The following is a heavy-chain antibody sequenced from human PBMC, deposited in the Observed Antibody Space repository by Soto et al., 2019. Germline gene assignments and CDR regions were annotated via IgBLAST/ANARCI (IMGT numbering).Heavy chain of an antibody. D-gene: IGHD3-22*01. CDR2: ISAYNGNT. CDR3: ARDYYDSSGYYYAERATDAFDI. Sequence: ASVKVSCKASGYTFTSYGISWVRQAPGQGLEWMGWISAYNGNTNYAQKLQGRVTMTTDTSTSTAYMELRSLSSDDTAVYYCARDYYDSSGYYYAERATDAFDIWGQGTMVTVSS. V-gene: IGHV1-18*04. J-gene: IGHJ3*02. CDR1: GYTFTSYG.